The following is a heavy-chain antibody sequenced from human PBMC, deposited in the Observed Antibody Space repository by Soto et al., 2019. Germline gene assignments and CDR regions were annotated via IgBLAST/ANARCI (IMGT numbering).Heavy chain of an antibody. V-gene: IGHV3-23*01. CDR3: AKASSTGHSYCMDYYYSSGTDV. J-gene: IGHJ6*02. Sequence: PGGSLRLSCAASGFTFASYGRNWFRQAPGGGLVWVSGVSGSGGSAYYAESVKGRFTSSRDNSKNTLYLQMNSLGAEDTAVYYCAKASSTGHSYCMDYYYSSGTDVWGQGTMVTVSS. D-gene: IGHD2-2*01. CDR2: VSGSGGSA. CDR1: GFTFASYG.